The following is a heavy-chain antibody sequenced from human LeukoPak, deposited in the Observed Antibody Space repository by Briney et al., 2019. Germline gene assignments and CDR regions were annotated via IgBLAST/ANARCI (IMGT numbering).Heavy chain of an antibody. Sequence: GGSLRLSCAASGFTFSNDWMNWVRQAPGKGLEWVGRIKNTVDGGTTDFAAPVKGRFTVSRDDSENTLYLQMSSLRIEDTALYYCTTGGNVIVAGTRAFDIWGHGTMVTVSS. CDR2: IKNTVDGGTT. CDR3: TTGGNVIVAGTRAFDI. CDR1: GFTFSNDW. J-gene: IGHJ3*02. D-gene: IGHD6-19*01. V-gene: IGHV3-15*07.